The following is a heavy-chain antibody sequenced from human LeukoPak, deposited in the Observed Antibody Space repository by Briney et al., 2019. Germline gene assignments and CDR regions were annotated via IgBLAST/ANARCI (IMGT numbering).Heavy chain of an antibody. D-gene: IGHD5-18*01. CDR3: ARVPYSYGPDYYFDY. J-gene: IGHJ4*02. Sequence: GGSLRLSCAGAGLHFSSYGIHLVRQAPGRGLEWAAFTWSDGGHKFYADSGTGRFTISSDNSKNTLYLQMNSQRAEDTAVHYCARVPYSYGPDYYFDYWGQGTLVTVSS. V-gene: IGHV3-30*02. CDR1: GLHFSSYG. CDR2: TWSDGGHK.